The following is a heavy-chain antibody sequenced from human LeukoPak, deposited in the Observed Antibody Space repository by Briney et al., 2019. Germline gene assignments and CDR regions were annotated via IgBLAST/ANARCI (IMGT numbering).Heavy chain of an antibody. CDR3: AKVPPTIAAPGAFDY. CDR2: IYPGDSNT. CDR1: GYSFPSYW. J-gene: IGHJ4*02. V-gene: IGHV5-51*01. Sequence: HGESLKISRKGSGYSFPSYWIGWVRQLPGKGLEWMGIIYPGDSNTRYSPSFQGQVTISADKSISTAYLQWSSLKASDTAMYYCAKVPPTIAAPGAFDYWGQGTLVTVSS. D-gene: IGHD6-6*01.